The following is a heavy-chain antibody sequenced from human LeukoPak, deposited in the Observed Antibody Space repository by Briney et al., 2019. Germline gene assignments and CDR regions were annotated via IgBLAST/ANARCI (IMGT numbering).Heavy chain of an antibody. V-gene: IGHV5-51*01. Sequence: GESLKISCKGSGYIFTSYWIGWVRQMPGKGLEWMGIIYPGDSDTRYSPSFQGQVTISADKSISTAYLQWSSLKASDTAMYYCARLTDDYVWGSYRSPVRYNWFDPWGQGTLVTVSS. CDR2: IYPGDSDT. CDR3: ARLTDDYVWGSYRSPVRYNWFDP. CDR1: GYIFTSYW. J-gene: IGHJ5*02. D-gene: IGHD3-16*02.